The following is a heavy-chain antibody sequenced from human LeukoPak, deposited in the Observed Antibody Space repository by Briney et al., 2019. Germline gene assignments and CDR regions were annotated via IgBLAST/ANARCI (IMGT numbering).Heavy chain of an antibody. V-gene: IGHV1-2*04. CDR2: INPNSGGT. CDR1: GYTFTGYY. D-gene: IGHD3-16*01. J-gene: IGHJ3*02. CDR3: ATGPPRISALIDAFDI. Sequence: ASVKVSCKASGYTFTGYYMHWVRQAPGQGLEWMGWINPNSGGTNYAQKFQGWVTMTRDTSISTAYMELSRLRSEDTAVYYCATGPPRISALIDAFDIWGQGTMVTVSS.